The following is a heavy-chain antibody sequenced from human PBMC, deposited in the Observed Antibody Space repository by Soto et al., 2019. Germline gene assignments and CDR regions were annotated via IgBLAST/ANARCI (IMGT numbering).Heavy chain of an antibody. CDR2: INHSGST. J-gene: IGHJ5*02. CDR1: GGSFSGYY. Sequence: PSETLSLTCAVYGGSFSGYYWSWIRQPPGKGLEWIGEINHSGSTNYNPSLKSRVTISVDTSKNQFSLKLSSVTAADTAVYYCARGAAGRSNWFDPWGQGTLVTVSS. CDR3: ARGAAGRSNWFDP. D-gene: IGHD6-13*01. V-gene: IGHV4-34*01.